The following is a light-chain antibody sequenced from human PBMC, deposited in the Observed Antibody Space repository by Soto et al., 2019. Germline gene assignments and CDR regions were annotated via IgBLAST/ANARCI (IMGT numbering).Light chain of an antibody. CDR3: QVWDSSSDHRNV. CDR1: NIGSKS. V-gene: IGLV3-21*04. CDR2: DDN. J-gene: IGLJ6*01. Sequence: SYELTQPPSVSVAPGKTARITRGGNNIGSKSVHWYQQKPGQAPVVVIYDDNDRPSGIPERFSGSNFGNTATLTISRVEAGDEAYYYCQVWDSSSDHRNVFGSGTQLTVL.